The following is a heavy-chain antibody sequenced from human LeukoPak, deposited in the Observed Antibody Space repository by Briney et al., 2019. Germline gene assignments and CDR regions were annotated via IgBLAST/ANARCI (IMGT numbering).Heavy chain of an antibody. V-gene: IGHV3-11*01. CDR2: MSTSDSPI. Sequence: GGSLRLSCAASGFTFSDYYMSWIRQAPGKGLEWVSYMSTSDSPIYYTDSVKGRFTISRDNAKNSLYLQMNSLRAEDTALYYCAKDVRAVAGTWSHMDVWGKGTTVTVSS. D-gene: IGHD6-19*01. CDR3: AKDVRAVAGTWSHMDV. CDR1: GFTFSDYY. J-gene: IGHJ6*03.